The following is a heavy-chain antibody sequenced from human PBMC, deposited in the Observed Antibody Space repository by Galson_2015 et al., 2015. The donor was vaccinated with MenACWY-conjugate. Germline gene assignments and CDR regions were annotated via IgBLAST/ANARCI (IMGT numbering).Heavy chain of an antibody. V-gene: IGHV1-3*01. CDR3: ARVRFLEWLYVPNNGMDV. CDR2: INAGNGNT. J-gene: IGHJ6*02. D-gene: IGHD3-3*01. Sequence: SVKVSCKASGYTFTSYAMHWVRQAPGQRLEWMGWINAGNGNTKYSQKFQGRVTITRDTSASTAYMELSSLRSEDTAVYYCARVRFLEWLYVPNNGMDVWGQGTTVTVSS. CDR1: GYTFTSYA.